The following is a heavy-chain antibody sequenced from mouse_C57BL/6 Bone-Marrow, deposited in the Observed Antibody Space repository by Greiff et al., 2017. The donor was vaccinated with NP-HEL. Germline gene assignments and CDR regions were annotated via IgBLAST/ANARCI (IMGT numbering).Heavy chain of an antibody. CDR1: GYTFTSYW. J-gene: IGHJ3*01. V-gene: IGHV1-69*01. CDR2: IDPCDSYT. CDR3: AKRDTTVVARAY. D-gene: IGHD1-1*01. Sequence: QVQLQQPGAELVMPGASVKLSCKASGYTFTSYWMHWVTQRPGQGLEWIGEIDPCDSYTKYNQKFKGKSTLTVDTSSSTAYMQLSSLTSEDSAVYYCAKRDTTVVARAYWGKGTLVTVSA.